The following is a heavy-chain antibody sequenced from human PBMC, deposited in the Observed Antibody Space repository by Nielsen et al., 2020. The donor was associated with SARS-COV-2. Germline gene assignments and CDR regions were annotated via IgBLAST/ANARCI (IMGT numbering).Heavy chain of an antibody. V-gene: IGHV3-7*05. J-gene: IGHJ4*02. D-gene: IGHD4-11*01. CDR3: ARGAAYSRFDY. Sequence: GGSLRLFCAASGLIFSSSWMVWVRQAPGKGLEWVANINEDGSVVNYVDSVKGRFTISRDNAGKSLYLQMNSLRAEDTAVYYCARGAAYSRFDYWGQGTLVTVSS. CDR1: GLIFSSSW. CDR2: INEDGSVV.